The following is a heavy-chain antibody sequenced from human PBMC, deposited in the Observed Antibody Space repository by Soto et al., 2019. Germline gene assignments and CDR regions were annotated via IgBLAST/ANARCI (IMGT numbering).Heavy chain of an antibody. Sequence: EVQLVESGGGSVQPGGSLRLSCAASGFTFSNYWMHWVRQAPGKGLVWVSYINNEGSSTTYADSVKGRFTISRDNAKNTLYLQMNGLRAEDTAVYYCARVTSSGWGWGQGTMVTVSS. D-gene: IGHD6-19*01. CDR3: ARVTSSGWG. J-gene: IGHJ3*01. V-gene: IGHV3-74*01. CDR1: GFTFSNYW. CDR2: INNEGSST.